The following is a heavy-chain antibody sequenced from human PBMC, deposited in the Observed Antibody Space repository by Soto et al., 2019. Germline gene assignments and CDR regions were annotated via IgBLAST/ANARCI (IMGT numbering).Heavy chain of an antibody. V-gene: IGHV1-18*01. CDR2: IIPYIGKT. D-gene: IGHD6-13*01. Sequence: ASVKVSCKASGYTFTSYGTSWVRQAPGQGLEWMGGIIPYIGKTNYAQKFQGRVTITADESTSTAYMELSSLRSEDTAVYYCARSYTYSSSWSYFDYWGQGTLVTVSS. J-gene: IGHJ4*02. CDR1: GYTFTSYG. CDR3: ARSYTYSSSWSYFDY.